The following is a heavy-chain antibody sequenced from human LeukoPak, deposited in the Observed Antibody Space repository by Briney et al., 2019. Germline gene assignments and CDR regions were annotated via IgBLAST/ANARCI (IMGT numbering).Heavy chain of an antibody. V-gene: IGHV3-23*01. Sequence: GGSLRLSCAASGFTFSSYAMSWVRQAPGKGLEWVSDISGSGGSTYYADSVKGRFTISRDNSKNTLYLQMNSLRAEDTAVYYCAYSSSWFRGHAFDIWGQGTMVTVSS. CDR1: GFTFSSYA. J-gene: IGHJ3*02. D-gene: IGHD6-13*01. CDR2: ISGSGGST. CDR3: AYSSSWFRGHAFDI.